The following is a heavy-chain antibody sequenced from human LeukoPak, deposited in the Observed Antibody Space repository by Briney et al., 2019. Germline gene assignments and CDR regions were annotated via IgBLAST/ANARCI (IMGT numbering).Heavy chain of an antibody. D-gene: IGHD3-22*01. CDR2: IYHSGTT. CDR3: ARLGYYYDSGGYYFRH. V-gene: IGHV4-4*02. Sequence: PSGTLSLTCAVSGGSISSSDWWTWVRQSPGKGLEWIGEIYHSGTTNYNLSLKSRVAISVDKSKNQFSLKLSSVTAADTAVYYCARLGYYYDSGGYYFRHWGQGTLVTVSS. J-gene: IGHJ1*01. CDR1: GGSISSSDW.